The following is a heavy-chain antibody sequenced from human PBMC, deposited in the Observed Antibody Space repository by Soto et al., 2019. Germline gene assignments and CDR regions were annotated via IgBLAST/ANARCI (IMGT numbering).Heavy chain of an antibody. CDR2: IKNKANSYTT. CDR1: XXXXSDHX. V-gene: IGHV3-72*01. Sequence: VQLVESGGGXVQPGXXLRLSCAASXXXXSDHXXXXVRQAPGKGLEWVGRIKNKANSYTTEYAASVKGRFTISRDDSKNSLYLQMNSLKTEDTAVYYCTRISLVGATGGRYFDYWGQGTLLTVSS. D-gene: IGHD1-26*01. CDR3: TRISLVGATGGRYFDY. J-gene: IGHJ4*02.